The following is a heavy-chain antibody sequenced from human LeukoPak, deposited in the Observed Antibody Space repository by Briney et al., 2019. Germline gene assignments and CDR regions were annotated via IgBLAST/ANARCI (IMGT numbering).Heavy chain of an antibody. V-gene: IGHV4-61*02. Sequence: SQTLSLTCTVSGGSISSGSYYWSWIRQPAGKGLEWIGRIYTSGSTNYNPSLKSRVTISVDTSKNQSSLKLSSVTAADTAVYYCAREKLLAYDYWGQGTLVTVSS. CDR3: AREKLLAYDY. J-gene: IGHJ4*02. D-gene: IGHD1-26*01. CDR1: GGSISSGSYY. CDR2: IYTSGST.